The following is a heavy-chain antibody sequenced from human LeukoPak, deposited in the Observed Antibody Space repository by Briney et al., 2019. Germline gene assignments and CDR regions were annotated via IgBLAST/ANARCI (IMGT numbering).Heavy chain of an antibody. J-gene: IGHJ5*02. D-gene: IGHD1-26*01. CDR3: TRLWIVGAKGYGP. V-gene: IGHV3-73*01. CDR1: GFTFSGSA. CDR2: IRSKANSYAT. Sequence: GGSLRLSCAASGFTFSGSAMHWVRQASGKGLEWVGRIRSKANSYATAYAASVKGRFTISRDDSKNTAYLQMNSLKTEDTAVYYCTRLWIVGAKGYGPWGQGTLVTVSS.